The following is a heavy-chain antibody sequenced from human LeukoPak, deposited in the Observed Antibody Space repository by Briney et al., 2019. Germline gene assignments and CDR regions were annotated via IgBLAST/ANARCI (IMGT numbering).Heavy chain of an antibody. Sequence: SETLSLTCAVSGVSFDDYYWSWVRQTPGKGLEWIGEINHIGYTNDSPSLKSRVTLSIDTSRKQFSLNLRSVTVADTGIYYCTRMTAGHDYWGKGTLVTVSS. CDR1: GVSFDDYY. D-gene: IGHD2-21*02. CDR3: TRMTAGHDY. V-gene: IGHV4-34*01. J-gene: IGHJ4*02. CDR2: INHIGYT.